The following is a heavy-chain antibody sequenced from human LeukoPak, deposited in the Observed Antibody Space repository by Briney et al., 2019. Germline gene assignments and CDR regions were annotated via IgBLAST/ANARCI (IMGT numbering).Heavy chain of an antibody. J-gene: IGHJ4*02. CDR2: INPNSGET. Sequence: GASVKVSCKASGYTFNANYIHWVRQAPGQGLEWMGWINPNSGETNYSQKFQGRVIVTRDTSISTAYMELSRPTSDDTAVYYCARVGTSYCSTRYGCYPVWYFDNWGQGTLVTVSA. V-gene: IGHV1-2*02. CDR1: GYTFNANY. CDR3: ARVGTSYCSTRYGCYPVWYFDN. D-gene: IGHD2-2*01.